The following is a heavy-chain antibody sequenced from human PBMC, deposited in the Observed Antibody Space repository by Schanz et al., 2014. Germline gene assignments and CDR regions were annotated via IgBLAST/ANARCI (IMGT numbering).Heavy chain of an antibody. D-gene: IGHD3-10*01. V-gene: IGHV1-18*01. Sequence: QVQLVQSGGEVKKPGASATVSCKASGYIFGSHGMTWVRQAPGQGPELMGWINAHTGNTQYAQKFQGRVNMTRDTVTTTVHLELTRLRTDDTAIYYCARVHIATYHYNSPGAFDIWGQGTRVTDSS. CDR3: ARVHIATYHYNSPGAFDI. CDR2: INAHTGNT. J-gene: IGHJ3*02. CDR1: GYIFGSHG.